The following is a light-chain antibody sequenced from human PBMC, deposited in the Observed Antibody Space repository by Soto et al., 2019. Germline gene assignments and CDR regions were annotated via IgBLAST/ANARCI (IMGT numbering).Light chain of an antibody. Sequence: EIVLTQSPATLSLSLGERATLSCRASQSVSSYLAWYQQKPGQAPRLLLYDASNRATGIPARFSGSGSGTDFTLTTSSLEPEDFAVYYCQQRSNWFPIYTFGEGTKLEIK. CDR2: DAS. CDR3: QQRSNWFPIYT. V-gene: IGKV3-11*01. CDR1: QSVSSY. J-gene: IGKJ2*01.